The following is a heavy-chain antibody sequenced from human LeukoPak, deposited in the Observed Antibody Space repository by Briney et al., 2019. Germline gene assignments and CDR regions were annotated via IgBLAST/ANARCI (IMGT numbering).Heavy chain of an antibody. V-gene: IGHV3-7*01. J-gene: IGHJ4*02. CDR2: IKQDGSEK. CDR1: GFTFSSYW. Sequence: GGSLRLSCAGSGFTFSSYWMSWVRQAPGQGLEWVANIKQDGSEKYYVDSVKGRLTISRDNAKNSLCLQMNSLRAEDTAVYYCAREGRNYFDYWGQGTLVTVSS. CDR3: AREGRNYFDY.